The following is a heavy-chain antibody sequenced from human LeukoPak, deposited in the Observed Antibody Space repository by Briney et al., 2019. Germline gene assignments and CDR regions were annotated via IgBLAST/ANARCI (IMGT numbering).Heavy chain of an antibody. V-gene: IGHV3-7*03. CDR2: IKQDRSEK. CDR1: GFTFTNYW. D-gene: IGHD6-13*01. Sequence: PAGTLRFSCAGSGFTFTNYWMSWVPQAPGKGLKLLANIKQDRSEKYYVDSVNGRFTISRDNAKNSLYLQMNSLRVEDTAFYYCARGHSSSWYGFPDYWGQGTLVTVSS. CDR3: ARGHSSSWYGFPDY. J-gene: IGHJ4*02.